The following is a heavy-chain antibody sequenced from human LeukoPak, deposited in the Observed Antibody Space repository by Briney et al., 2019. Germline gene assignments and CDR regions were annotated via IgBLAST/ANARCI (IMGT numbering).Heavy chain of an antibody. V-gene: IGHV3-7*01. Sequence: TGGSLRLSCAASGFNFSSFWMNWVRQVPGKGLEWVANIDQDGNDKYYVGSVKGRFTISRDNAKSSLYLQMNSLRDEDTAVYYCSRDPRPCDYWGQGTLVTVSS. CDR2: IDQDGNDK. CDR3: SRDPRPCDY. J-gene: IGHJ4*02. CDR1: GFNFSSFW.